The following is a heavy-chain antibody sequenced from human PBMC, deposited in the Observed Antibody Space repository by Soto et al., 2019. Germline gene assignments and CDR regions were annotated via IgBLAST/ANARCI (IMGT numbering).Heavy chain of an antibody. CDR2: IGTAGDT. Sequence: GGSLRLSCAASGFTFSSYDMHWVRQATGKGLEWVSAIGTAGDTYYPGSVKGRFTISRENAKNSLYLQMNSLRAEDTAVYYCARAEGQIAAAGSPHFDYWGQGTLVTVSS. CDR3: ARAEGQIAAAGSPHFDY. CDR1: GFTFSSYD. V-gene: IGHV3-13*01. D-gene: IGHD6-13*01. J-gene: IGHJ4*02.